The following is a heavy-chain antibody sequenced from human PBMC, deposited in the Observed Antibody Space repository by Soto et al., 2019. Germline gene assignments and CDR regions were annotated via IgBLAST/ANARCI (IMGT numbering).Heavy chain of an antibody. CDR2: ISGSGGST. J-gene: IGHJ4*02. V-gene: IGHV3-23*01. Sequence: VGSLSLSCAASGFTFSSYAMSWVRQAPGKGLEWVSAISGSGGSTYYADSVKGRFTISRDNSKNTLYLQMNSLRAEDTAVYYCEKVGSSWSFDYCGEGTMVTVYS. CDR1: GFTFSSYA. D-gene: IGHD6-13*01. CDR3: EKVGSSWSFDY.